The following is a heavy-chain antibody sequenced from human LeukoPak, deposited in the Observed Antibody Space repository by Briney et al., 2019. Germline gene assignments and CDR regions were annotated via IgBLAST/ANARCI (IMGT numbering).Heavy chain of an antibody. V-gene: IGHV3-53*01. CDR2: ISIPGSI. J-gene: IGHJ3*02. Sequence: GGSLRLSCAASGFTVSSNYMTWVRQAPGKGLEWVSVISIPGSITYANSVKGRFTTSRDNSKNTLYLQMNSLRADDTAVYYCARDKGSSWSDAFDIWGQGTMVTVS. CDR1: GFTVSSNY. CDR3: ARDKGSSWSDAFDI. D-gene: IGHD6-13*01.